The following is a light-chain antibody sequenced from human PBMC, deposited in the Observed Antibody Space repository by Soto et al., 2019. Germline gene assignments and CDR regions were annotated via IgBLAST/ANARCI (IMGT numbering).Light chain of an antibody. CDR2: DVN. J-gene: IGLJ1*01. Sequence: QSALTQPASVSGSPGQSVTISCTGASSDVGAYEHVSWYQQHPGRAPKLILYDVNNRPSGVSNHFSGSKSGNTASLVIPGLQANDEADYYCSSYSTTNILVFGSGTKVTVL. CDR1: SSDVGAYEH. CDR3: SSYSTTNILV. V-gene: IGLV2-14*03.